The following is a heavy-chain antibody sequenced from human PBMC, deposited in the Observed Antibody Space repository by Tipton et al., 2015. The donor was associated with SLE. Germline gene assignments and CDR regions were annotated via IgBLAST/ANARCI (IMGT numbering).Heavy chain of an antibody. J-gene: IGHJ5*01. CDR3: ASTMGGATVPLLDS. CDR2: IIPIFGTA. Sequence: QLVQSGAEVKKPGSSVKVSCKASGGTFSSYAISWVRQAPGQGLEWMGGIIPIFGTANYAQKFQGRVTITADESTSTAYMELSSLRSEATAVYYCASTMGGATVPLLDSWGQGTLVTVSS. V-gene: IGHV1-69*01. CDR1: GGTFSSYA. D-gene: IGHD4-17*01.